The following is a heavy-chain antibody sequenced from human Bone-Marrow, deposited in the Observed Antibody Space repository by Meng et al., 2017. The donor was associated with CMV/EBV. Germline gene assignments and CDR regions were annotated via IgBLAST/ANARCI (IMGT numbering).Heavy chain of an antibody. J-gene: IGHJ4*02. V-gene: IGHV1-2*02. CDR3: ARVLVRATAPDY. CDR1: GYTFTGYY. Sequence: ASVKVSCKASGYTFTGYYMHWVRQAPGQGLEWMGWINPNSGGTNYAQKFQGRVPMTRDTSISTAYMELSRLRSDDTAVYYCARVLVRATAPDYWGQGTLVTVSS. CDR2: INPNSGGT. D-gene: IGHD1-26*01.